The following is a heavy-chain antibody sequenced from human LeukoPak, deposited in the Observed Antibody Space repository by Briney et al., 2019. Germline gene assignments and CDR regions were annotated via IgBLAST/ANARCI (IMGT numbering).Heavy chain of an antibody. CDR3: ARLRWAAGDGYYFDY. V-gene: IGHV5-51*01. CDR1: GYGFTTCW. CDR2: INPGNSDT. J-gene: IGHJ4*02. D-gene: IGHD6-13*01. Sequence: GESLKISCKGSGYGFTTCWIGWVRQMPGKGLEWMGVINPGNSDTRYSPSFQGQVTISADKSITTAYLQWSSLTASDTAMYYCARLRWAAGDGYYFDYWGQGTPVTVSS.